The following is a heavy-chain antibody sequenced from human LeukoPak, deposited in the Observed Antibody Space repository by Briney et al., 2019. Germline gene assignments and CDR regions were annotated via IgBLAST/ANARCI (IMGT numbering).Heavy chain of an antibody. Sequence: ASVNVSCKASGGTFSSYAISWVRQAPGQGLEWMGGIIPIFGTANYAQKFQGRVTITADESTSTAYMELSSLRSEDTAVYYCASGPRRRSSPHFDYWGQGTLVTVSS. D-gene: IGHD2-2*01. V-gene: IGHV1-69*13. CDR1: GGTFSSYA. CDR2: IIPIFGTA. J-gene: IGHJ4*02. CDR3: ASGPRRRSSPHFDY.